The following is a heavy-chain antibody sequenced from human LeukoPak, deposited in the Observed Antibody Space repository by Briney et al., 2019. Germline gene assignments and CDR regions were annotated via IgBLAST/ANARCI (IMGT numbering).Heavy chain of an antibody. CDR3: AGGGSAGDAFNI. CDR2: IKQDGSEK. CDR1: GFTFSSYW. V-gene: IGHV3-7*04. Sequence: GGSLRLSCAASGFTFSSYWMSWVRQAPGKGLEWVANIKQDGSEKYYVDSVKGRFTISRDNAKKSLYLQMNSLRAEDTAVYYCAGGGSAGDAFNIWGQGTMVTVSS. D-gene: IGHD5-12*01. J-gene: IGHJ3*02.